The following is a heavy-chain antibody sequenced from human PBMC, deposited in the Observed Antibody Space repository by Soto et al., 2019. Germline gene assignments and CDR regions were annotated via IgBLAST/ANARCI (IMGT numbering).Heavy chain of an antibody. D-gene: IGHD2-15*01. Sequence: QVRLVESGGGVVQPGRSLRLSCAASGFSFSSYGMHWVRQAPGKGLEWVAVIWYDESHSYFADSVKARFTISRDSAKKTLYLQMSSLRAEDTAVYYCARDSSGGDAYPDYWGQGTQVTVSS. CDR1: GFSFSSYG. V-gene: IGHV3-33*08. J-gene: IGHJ4*02. CDR2: IWYDESHS. CDR3: ARDSSGGDAYPDY.